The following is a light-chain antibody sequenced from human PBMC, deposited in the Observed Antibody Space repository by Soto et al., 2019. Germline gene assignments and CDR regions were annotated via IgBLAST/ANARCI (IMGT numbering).Light chain of an antibody. J-gene: IGLJ2*01. CDR1: SSNIGSNT. CDR3: AAWDDSLIV. V-gene: IGLV1-44*01. Sequence: QSVLTQPPSASGTPGQRVTISCSGSSSNIGSNTVNWYQQIPGTAPKLLIYSNNQRPSGVPDRFSGSKSGTSASLAISGLQSEDEADYYCAAWDDSLIVFGGGTKLTVL. CDR2: SNN.